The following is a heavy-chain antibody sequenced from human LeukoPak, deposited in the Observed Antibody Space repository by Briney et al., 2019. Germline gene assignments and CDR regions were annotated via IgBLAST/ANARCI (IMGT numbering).Heavy chain of an antibody. D-gene: IGHD3-3*01. CDR3: AKLPRGTYYDFWGASRNDDFDI. CDR1: GFTFSSCG. Sequence: GGSLRISCVASGFTFSSCGMHRVRQAPGMGVEGVAFIQYDGKKDYYADSVKGRFTISRDNSKNTVYLEMSSLRIEDAAVYYCAKLPRGTYYDFWGASRNDDFDIWGRGTMVAVSS. J-gene: IGHJ3*02. V-gene: IGHV3-30*02. CDR2: IQYDGKKD.